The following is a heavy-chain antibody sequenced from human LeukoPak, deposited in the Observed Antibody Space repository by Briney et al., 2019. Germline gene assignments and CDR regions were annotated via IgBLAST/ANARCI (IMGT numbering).Heavy chain of an antibody. J-gene: IGHJ3*02. CDR2: IYTSGST. CDR1: GGSISSGSYY. CDR3: ARDEPDAFDI. Sequence: SETLSLTCTVSGGSISSGSYYWSWIRQPAGKGLEWIGRIYTSGSTNYNPSLKSRVTMSVDTSKNQFSLKLSSVTAADTAVYYCARDEPDAFDIWGQGTMVTVSS. V-gene: IGHV4-61*02.